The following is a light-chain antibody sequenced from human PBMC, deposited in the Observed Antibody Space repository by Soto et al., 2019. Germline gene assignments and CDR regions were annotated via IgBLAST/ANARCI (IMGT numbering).Light chain of an antibody. Sequence: QSALTQPASVSGSPGQSITISCTGTSSDVGGYNYVSWYQQHPGKAPKLMIYEVSNRPSGVSNRFSGSKSGNTASLTISGLQAEDEGEYYFCSYTSSRTPHWVFGGGTKLTVL. CDR1: SSDVGGYNY. V-gene: IGLV2-14*01. CDR2: EVS. CDR3: CSYTSSRTPHWV. J-gene: IGLJ3*02.